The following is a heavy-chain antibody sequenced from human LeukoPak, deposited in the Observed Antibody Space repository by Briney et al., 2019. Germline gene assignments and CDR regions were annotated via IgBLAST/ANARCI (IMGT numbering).Heavy chain of an antibody. J-gene: IGHJ4*02. CDR1: GGTFSSYA. CDR3: ASTTAMVMNYFDY. V-gene: IGHV1-69*05. Sequence: SVKVSCKXSGGTFSSYAISWVRQAPGQGLEWMGRIIPIFGTANYAQKFQGRVTITTDESTSTAYMELSSLRSEDTAVYYCASTTAMVMNYFDYWGQGTLVTVSS. CDR2: IIPIFGTA. D-gene: IGHD5-18*01.